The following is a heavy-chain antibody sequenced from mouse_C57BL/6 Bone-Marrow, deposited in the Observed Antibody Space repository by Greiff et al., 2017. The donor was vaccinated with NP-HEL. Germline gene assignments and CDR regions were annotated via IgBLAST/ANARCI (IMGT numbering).Heavy chain of an antibody. CDR2: INPNNGGT. J-gene: IGHJ3*01. Sequence: EVQLQQSGPELVKPGASVKISCKASGYTFTDYYMNWVKQSHGKSLEWIGDINPNNGGTSYNQKFKGKATLTVDKSSSTAYMELRSLTSEDSAVYYCASSFTHYYGSSYGFAYWGQGTLVTVSA. CDR3: ASSFTHYYGSSYGFAY. D-gene: IGHD1-1*01. CDR1: GYTFTDYY. V-gene: IGHV1-26*01.